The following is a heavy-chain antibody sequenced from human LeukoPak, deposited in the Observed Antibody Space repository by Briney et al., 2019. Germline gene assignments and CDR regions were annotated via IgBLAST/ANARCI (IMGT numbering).Heavy chain of an antibody. D-gene: IGHD4-4*01. V-gene: IGHV1-18*01. CDR2: ISAYNGDT. CDR3: ARIRNYHLQEAVDI. Sequence: ASVTVSCKASGFTFTSYGFSLVRQAPGQGIEWMGWISAYNGDTKYAQKFLGRVTMTMDTSTNTVYMELMSLRYDDTAMYYCARIRNYHLQEAVDIWGQGTMVTVSS. J-gene: IGHJ3*02. CDR1: GFTFTSYG.